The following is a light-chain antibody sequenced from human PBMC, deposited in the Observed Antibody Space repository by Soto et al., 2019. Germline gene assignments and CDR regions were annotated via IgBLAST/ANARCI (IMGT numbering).Light chain of an antibody. CDR2: RNS. V-gene: IGLV1-47*01. J-gene: IGLJ1*01. Sequence: QSALTQPPSASGTPGQRVTISCSGSSSNIGSNYVYWYQQVPGTAPKLLIYRNSQRPSGVPGRFSDSKSGTSASLAISGLRSEDEADYFCAAWDNSLTGYVFGTGTKVTVL. CDR3: AAWDNSLTGYV. CDR1: SSNIGSNY.